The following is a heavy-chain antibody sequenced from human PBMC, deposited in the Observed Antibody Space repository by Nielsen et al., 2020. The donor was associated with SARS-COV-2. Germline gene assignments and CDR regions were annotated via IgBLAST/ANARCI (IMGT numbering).Heavy chain of an antibody. CDR3: ARGQGGGSCYSCYYYYGMDV. Sequence: SETLPLTCAVYGGSFSGYYWSWIRQPPGKGLEWIGEINHSGSTNYNPSLKSRVTISVDTSKNQFSLKLSSVTAADTAVYYCARGQGGGSCYSCYYYYGMDVWGQGTTVTVSS. D-gene: IGHD2-15*01. CDR1: GGSFSGYY. V-gene: IGHV4-34*01. J-gene: IGHJ6*02. CDR2: INHSGST.